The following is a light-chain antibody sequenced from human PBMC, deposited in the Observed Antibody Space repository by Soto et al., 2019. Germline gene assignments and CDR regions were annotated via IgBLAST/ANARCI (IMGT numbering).Light chain of an antibody. CDR3: PQRSNGPQWT. CDR2: DAS. Sequence: EIVLTQSPATLSLSPGERATLSCRASQSVSSYLAWYKQKPGQAPRLLIYDASKKATGIPARFSGSGSGTDFPLIISNLEPEDFAVYYCPQRSNGPQWTCGQGTKVASK. CDR1: QSVSSY. J-gene: IGKJ1*01. V-gene: IGKV3-11*01.